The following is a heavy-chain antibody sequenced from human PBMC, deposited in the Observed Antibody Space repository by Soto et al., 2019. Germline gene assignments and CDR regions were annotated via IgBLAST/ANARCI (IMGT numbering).Heavy chain of an antibody. CDR3: ARDDSYALEV. V-gene: IGHV3-74*03. J-gene: IGHJ6*02. CDR2: INSDGSRT. D-gene: IGHD3-3*01. Sequence: EVQLVESGGGLVQPGGSLRLSCAASGFTFSNRWMHWVRQVPGKGLVWVSHINSDGSRTTYADSVKGRFTISRDNAKNRCNLQRNSLRAGNPVLYYWARDDSYALEVGGQGTTVTVS. CDR1: GFTFSNRW.